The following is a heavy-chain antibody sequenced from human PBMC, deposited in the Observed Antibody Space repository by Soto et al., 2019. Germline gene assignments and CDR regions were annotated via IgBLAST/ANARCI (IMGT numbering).Heavy chain of an antibody. Sequence: QVQLVESGGGVVQPGRSLRLSCAASGFTFSSYCMHWVRQAPGKGLEWVAVISYDGSNKYYADSVKGRFTISRDNSKNTLYLQMNSLRAEDTAVYYCAKAGMLSGSRLQTGDFDYWGQGTLVTVSS. CDR1: GFTFSSYC. CDR2: ISYDGSNK. CDR3: AKAGMLSGSRLQTGDFDY. D-gene: IGHD1-26*01. V-gene: IGHV3-30*18. J-gene: IGHJ4*02.